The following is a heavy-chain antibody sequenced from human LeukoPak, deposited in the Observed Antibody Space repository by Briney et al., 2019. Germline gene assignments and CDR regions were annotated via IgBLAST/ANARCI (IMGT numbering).Heavy chain of an antibody. J-gene: IGHJ6*03. CDR1: GYTFTGYY. Sequence: ASVKVSCKASGYTFTGYYMHLVRQAPGQGHEWKGWINPNSGGTNYEQKFQGRVTITRDTSNSTAYMELSRLKSDDTAVYYCARGVSGAYFYYYMDVWGKGTTVTVSS. D-gene: IGHD5/OR15-5a*01. CDR2: INPNSGGT. V-gene: IGHV1-2*02. CDR3: ARGVSGAYFYYYMDV.